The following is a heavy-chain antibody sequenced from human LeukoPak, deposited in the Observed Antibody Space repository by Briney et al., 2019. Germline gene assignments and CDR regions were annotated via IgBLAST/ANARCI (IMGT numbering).Heavy chain of an antibody. Sequence: PGGSLRLSCAASGFTFSSYSMNWVRQAPGKGLEWVSSISSSSSYIYYADSVKGRFTISRDNAKNSLYLQMNSLRAGDTAVYYCARDRHASIAALVPSDYWGQGTLVTVSS. CDR1: GFTFSSYS. V-gene: IGHV3-21*01. CDR2: ISSSSSYI. D-gene: IGHD6-6*01. J-gene: IGHJ4*02. CDR3: ARDRHASIAALVPSDY.